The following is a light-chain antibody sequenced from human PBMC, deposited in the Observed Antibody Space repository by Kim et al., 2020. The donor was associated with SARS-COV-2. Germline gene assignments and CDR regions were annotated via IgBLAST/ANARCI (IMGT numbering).Light chain of an antibody. CDR3: SSYTSSSTVV. CDR1: SSDVGGYNY. J-gene: IGLJ2*01. CDR2: DVS. V-gene: IGLV2-14*03. Sequence: QSVLTQPASESGSPGQSITISCTGTSSDVGGYNYVSWYQQHPGKAPKLMIYDVSNRPSGVSNRFSGSKSGNTASLTISGLQAEDEADYYCSSYTSSSTVVFGGGTQLTVL.